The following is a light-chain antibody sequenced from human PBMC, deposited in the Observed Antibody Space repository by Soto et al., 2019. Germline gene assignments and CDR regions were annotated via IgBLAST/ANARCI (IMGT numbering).Light chain of an antibody. CDR1: QSFLLSSANKNY. Sequence: DVLMTQSPDSLAVSLGERATINCKPSQSFLLSSANKNYLAWYQQKPGQPPKLLTYWASTRESGVPDRFSGSGSGTEFNLTISSLQSEDFGVYYCQQYNNWPRATFGGGTKVDNK. CDR2: WAS. J-gene: IGKJ4*01. CDR3: QQYNNWPRAT. V-gene: IGKV4-1*01.